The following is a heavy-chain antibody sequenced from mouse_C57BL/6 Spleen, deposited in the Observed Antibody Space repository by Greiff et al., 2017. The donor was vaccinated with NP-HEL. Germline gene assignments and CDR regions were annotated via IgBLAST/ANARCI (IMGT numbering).Heavy chain of an antibody. Sequence: EVQLQQSGPELVKPGASVKISCKASGYSFTGYYMNWVKQSPEKSLEWIGEINPSTGGTTYNQKFKAKATLTVDKSSSTAYMQLKSLTSEDSAVYYCARSYGSSYGYFDVWGTGTTVTVSS. CDR3: ARSYGSSYGYFDV. J-gene: IGHJ1*03. D-gene: IGHD1-1*01. V-gene: IGHV1-42*01. CDR1: GYSFTGYY. CDR2: INPSTGGT.